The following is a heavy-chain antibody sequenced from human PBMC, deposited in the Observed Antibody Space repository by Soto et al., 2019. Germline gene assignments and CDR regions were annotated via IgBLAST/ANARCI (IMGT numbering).Heavy chain of an antibody. Sequence: SETLSLTCTVSGGSISSYYWSWIRQPPGKGLEWIGYIYYSGSTNYNPSLKSRVTISVDTSKNQFSLKLSSVTAADTAVYYCARHLHPTTGYCPSTSCYHFDYWAQGTLVTGSS. CDR3: ARHLHPTTGYCPSTSCYHFDY. J-gene: IGHJ4*02. V-gene: IGHV4-59*08. D-gene: IGHD2-2*01. CDR1: GGSISSYY. CDR2: IYYSGST.